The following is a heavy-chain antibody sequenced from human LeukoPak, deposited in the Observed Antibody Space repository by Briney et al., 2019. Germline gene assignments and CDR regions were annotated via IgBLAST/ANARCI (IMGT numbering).Heavy chain of an antibody. J-gene: IGHJ5*02. CDR1: GYTFTAYY. CDR2: IDLNSGGT. D-gene: IGHD2-2*01. V-gene: IGHV1-2*02. Sequence: ASVKVSCKASGYTFTAYYMHWVRQAPGQGLEWMGWIDLNSGGTNYAQKFQGRVTMTRDTCISIAYMELSRLKSDDTAVYYCARSPGYCNSASCYGWFDPWGQGTLVTVSS. CDR3: ARSPGYCNSASCYGWFDP.